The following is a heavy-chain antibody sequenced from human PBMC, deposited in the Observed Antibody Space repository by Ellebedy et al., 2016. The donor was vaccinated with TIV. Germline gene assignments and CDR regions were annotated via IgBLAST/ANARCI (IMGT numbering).Heavy chain of an antibody. CDR1: GYTFTSFG. D-gene: IGHD3-10*01. V-gene: IGHV1-18*04. CDR3: ARSIKIYENYFDY. J-gene: IGHJ4*02. Sequence: ASVKVSCKASGYTFTSFGISWLRQAPGQGLEWMGWISAYNGNTKYAQKVQGRVTITADESTSTTYMELSSLRSEDTAIYYCARSIKIYENYFDYWGLGTLVTVS. CDR2: ISAYNGNT.